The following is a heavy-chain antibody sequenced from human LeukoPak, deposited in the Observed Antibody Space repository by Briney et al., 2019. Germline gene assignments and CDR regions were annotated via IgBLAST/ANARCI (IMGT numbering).Heavy chain of an antibody. CDR2: IIPIFGTA. J-gene: IGHJ3*02. CDR1: GYTLRNYD. CDR3: ARDFLTGYTMGVRAFDI. Sequence: GASVKVSCKASGYTLRNYDISWVRQAPGQGLEWMGGIIPIFGTANYAQKFQGRVTITADESTSTAYMELSSLRSEDTAVYYCARDFLTGYTMGVRAFDIWGQGTMVTVSS. V-gene: IGHV1-69*13. D-gene: IGHD3-9*01.